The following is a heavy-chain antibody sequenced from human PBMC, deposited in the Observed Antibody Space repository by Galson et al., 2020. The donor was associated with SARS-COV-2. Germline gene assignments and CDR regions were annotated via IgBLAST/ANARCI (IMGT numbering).Heavy chain of an antibody. J-gene: IGHJ6*02. V-gene: IGHV4-34*01. CDR2: INDSEST. CDR3: ARGIRVDDNGFYYLLGYHYGMDV. Sequence: SETLSLTCAVYGGSFRGYYWSWIRQPPGKGLEWIGEINDSESTNYNPSVRSRVTISLDTSKNQFSLKLSSVTAADAAVYYCARGIRVDDNGFYYLLGYHYGMDVWGQGTTVTVSS. CDR1: GGSFRGYY. D-gene: IGHD3-22*01.